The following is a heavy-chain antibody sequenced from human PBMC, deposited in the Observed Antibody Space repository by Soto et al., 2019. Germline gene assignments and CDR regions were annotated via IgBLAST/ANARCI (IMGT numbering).Heavy chain of an antibody. CDR1: GYTFTSYA. CDR3: ARDPDSYDLLDY. Sequence: ASVKVSCKASGYTFTSYAMHWVRQAPGQRLEWMGWINAGNGNTKYSQKFQGRVTITRDTSASTAYMELSSLRSEDTAVYYCARDPDSYDLLDYWGQGPLVTVSS. CDR2: INAGNGNT. J-gene: IGHJ4*02. V-gene: IGHV1-3*01. D-gene: IGHD3-22*01.